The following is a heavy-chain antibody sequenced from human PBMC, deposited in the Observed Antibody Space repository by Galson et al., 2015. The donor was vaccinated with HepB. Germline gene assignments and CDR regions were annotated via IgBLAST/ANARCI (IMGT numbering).Heavy chain of an antibody. D-gene: IGHD2-2*01. CDR1: GFTFTSSA. Sequence: SVKVSCKASGFTFTSSAMQWVRQARGQRLEWIGWIVVGSGNTNYAQKFQERVTITRDMSTSTAYMELSSLRSEDTAVYYCAAGVPADRQNYYYYYMDVWGRGTTVTVSS. CDR3: AAGVPADRQNYYYYYMDV. CDR2: IVVGSGNT. J-gene: IGHJ6*03. V-gene: IGHV1-58*02.